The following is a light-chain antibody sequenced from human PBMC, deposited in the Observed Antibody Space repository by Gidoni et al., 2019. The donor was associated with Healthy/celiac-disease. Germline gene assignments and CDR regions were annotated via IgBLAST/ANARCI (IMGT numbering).Light chain of an antibody. J-gene: IGKJ1*01. CDR1: QSISSW. V-gene: IGKV1-5*01. CDR2: DAS. Sequence: DIQMTHSPSTLSASVGDRVTITCRASQSISSWLAWYQQKPGKAPKLLIDDASSLESGVPSRFSGSGSGTEFTLTISSLQPDDFATYYCQQYNSYPRTFGQGTKVEIK. CDR3: QQYNSYPRT.